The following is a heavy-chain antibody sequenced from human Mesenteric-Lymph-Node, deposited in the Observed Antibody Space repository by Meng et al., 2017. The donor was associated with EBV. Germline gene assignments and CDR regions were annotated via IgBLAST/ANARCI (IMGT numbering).Heavy chain of an antibody. J-gene: IGHJ4*02. V-gene: IGHV1-8*01. D-gene: IGHD2-8*01. CDR2: MNPNSGNT. Sequence: QVQLVPSVAEVRKPGASVKVSCKASGYTFINYDITWVRQATGQGLEWMGWMNPNSGNTGYIQKFQGRVTMTRDTSTNTAYMELSSLTSEDTAIFFCARGPYNNGSDYWGQGTLVTVSS. CDR3: ARGPYNNGSDY. CDR1: GYTFINYD.